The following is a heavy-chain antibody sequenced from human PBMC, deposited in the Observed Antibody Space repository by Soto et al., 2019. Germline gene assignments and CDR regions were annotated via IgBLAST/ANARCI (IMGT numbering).Heavy chain of an antibody. CDR2: IRSKANSYAT. CDR3: AKLGFGELLFQRPPDYYYYMDV. V-gene: IGHV3-73*01. Sequence: GGSLRLSCAASGFTFSGSAMHWVRQASGKGLEWVGRIRSKANSYATAYAASVKGRFTISRDNSKNTVYLQMNSLRAEDTAVYYCAKLGFGELLFQRPPDYYYYMDVWGKGTTVTVSS. CDR1: GFTFSGSA. J-gene: IGHJ6*03. D-gene: IGHD3-10*01.